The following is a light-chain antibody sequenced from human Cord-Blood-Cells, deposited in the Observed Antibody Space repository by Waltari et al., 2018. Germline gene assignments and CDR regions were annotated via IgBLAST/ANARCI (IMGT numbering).Light chain of an antibody. J-gene: IGKJ1*01. Sequence: EIVLTQSPGTLSLSPGERAPLSCRASQGVSSSYFAWYQQRPGQAPRLLNYGASSTATGIPDRFSGSGSDVDFTLSIRRLEPEAFAVYYCQKYGSSPTFGQGTKVEIK. V-gene: IGKV3-20*01. CDR1: QGVSSSY. CDR2: GAS. CDR3: QKYGSSPT.